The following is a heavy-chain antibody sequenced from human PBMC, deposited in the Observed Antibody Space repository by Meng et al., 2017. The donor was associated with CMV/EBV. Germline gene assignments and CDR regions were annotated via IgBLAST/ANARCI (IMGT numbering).Heavy chain of an antibody. V-gene: IGHV4-59*01. D-gene: IGHD2-15*01. CDR2: IYYSGST. J-gene: IGHJ6*02. CDR3: ARGYCSGGSCYWAYYYGMDV. CDR1: GGSISSCY. Sequence: SETLSLTCTISGGSISSCYWSWIRQPPGKGLEWIGYIYYSGSTNYNPSLKSRVTISVDTSKNQFSLKLSSVTAADTAVYYCARGYCSGGSCYWAYYYGMDVWGQGTTVTVSS.